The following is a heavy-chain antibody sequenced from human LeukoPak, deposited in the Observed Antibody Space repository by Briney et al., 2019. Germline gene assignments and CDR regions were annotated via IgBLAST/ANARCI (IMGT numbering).Heavy chain of an antibody. CDR1: GGTFSSYA. D-gene: IGHD4-17*01. J-gene: IGHJ6*02. CDR3: ARGSDYGDYYGMDV. Sequence: SVMVSCKASGGTFSSYAISCVRQAPGQGLEWMGWIIPIIGIANYAQKFQGRVTITADKSTNTAYMELSSLRSEDTAVYCCARGSDYGDYYGMDVWGQGTTVTVSS. CDR2: IIPIIGIA. V-gene: IGHV1-69*04.